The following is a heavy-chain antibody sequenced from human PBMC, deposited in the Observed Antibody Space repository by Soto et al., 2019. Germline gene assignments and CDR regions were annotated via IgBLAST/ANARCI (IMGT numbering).Heavy chain of an antibody. D-gene: IGHD1-7*01. CDR2: ISGSGGST. CDR1: GFTFSSYA. Sequence: GGSLSLSCAASGFTFSSYAMSWVRPAPGKGLEWVSAISGSGGSTYYADSVKGRFTISRDNAKNTLYLQMNRLRAEDTAVYYCAKRKDGTNDYYYYGMDVWGQGTTVTVSS. V-gene: IGHV3-23*01. CDR3: AKRKDGTNDYYYYGMDV. J-gene: IGHJ6*02.